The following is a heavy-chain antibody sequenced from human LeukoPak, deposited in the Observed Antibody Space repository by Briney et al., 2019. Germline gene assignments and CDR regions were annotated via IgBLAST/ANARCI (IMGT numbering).Heavy chain of an antibody. CDR2: INHSGST. J-gene: IGHJ4*02. D-gene: IGHD5-12*01. V-gene: IGHV4-34*01. Sequence: SETLSLTCAVYGGSFSGYYWSWIRQPPGKGLEWIGEINHSGSTNYNPSLKSRVTISLDTSRSQFSLRLSSVTAADTAVYYCARAFGYSGYLGHWGQGTLVTVSS. CDR3: ARAFGYSGYLGH. CDR1: GGSFSGYY.